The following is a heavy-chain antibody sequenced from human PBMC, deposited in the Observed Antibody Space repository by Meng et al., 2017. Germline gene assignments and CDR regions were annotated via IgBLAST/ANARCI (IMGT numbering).Heavy chain of an antibody. CDR3: ARDRVVGATPDYFDY. J-gene: IGHJ4*02. Sequence: GESLKISCAASGFTFSSYEMNWVRQAPGKGLEWVSYISSSGSTIYYADSVKGRFTISRDNAKNSLYLQMNSLRAEDTAVYYCARDRVVGATPDYFDYWGQGTLVTVSS. CDR1: GFTFSSYE. V-gene: IGHV3-48*03. CDR2: ISSSGSTI. D-gene: IGHD1-26*01.